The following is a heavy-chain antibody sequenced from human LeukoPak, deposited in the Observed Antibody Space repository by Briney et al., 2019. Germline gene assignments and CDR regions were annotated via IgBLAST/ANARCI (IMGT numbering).Heavy chain of an antibody. CDR2: IYHIGST. J-gene: IGHJ3*02. CDR3: TRASVGGAFDI. Sequence: SETLSLTCTVSGGSISSYYWSWIRLPPGKGLEWIGYIYHIGSTNYNPSLKSRVTISVDTSKNQFSLKLSSVTAADTAVYYCTRASVGGAFDIWGQGTMVTVSS. V-gene: IGHV4-59*08. CDR1: GGSISSYY.